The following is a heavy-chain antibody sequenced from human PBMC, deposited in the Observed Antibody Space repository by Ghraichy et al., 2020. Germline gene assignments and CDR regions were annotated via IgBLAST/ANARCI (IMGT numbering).Heavy chain of an antibody. J-gene: IGHJ6*02. D-gene: IGHD1-7*01. V-gene: IGHV3-7*04. CDR3: ARVRTRYYYYGMDV. Sequence: GGSLRLSCAASGFTFSSYWMSWVRQAPGKGLEWVANIKQDGSEKYYVDSVKGRFTISRDNAKNSLYLQMNSLRAEDTAVYYCARVRTRYYYYGMDVWGQGTTVTVSS. CDR2: IKQDGSEK. CDR1: GFTFSSYW.